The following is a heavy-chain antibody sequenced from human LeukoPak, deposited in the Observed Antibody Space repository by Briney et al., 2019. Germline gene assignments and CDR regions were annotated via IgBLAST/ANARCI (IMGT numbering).Heavy chain of an antibody. CDR1: GGSISSYY. D-gene: IGHD6-19*01. CDR3: ARDEGNGWPLGWHFDL. CDR2: IYKTVNT. Sequence: SETLSLTCTVSGGSISSYYWSWVRQPPGKGLEWIGYIYKTVNTNYNPSLKSRATISVDTSKSQFSLELTSVTAADTAVYFCARDEGNGWPLGWHFDLWGRGTLVTVSS. J-gene: IGHJ2*01. V-gene: IGHV4-59*01.